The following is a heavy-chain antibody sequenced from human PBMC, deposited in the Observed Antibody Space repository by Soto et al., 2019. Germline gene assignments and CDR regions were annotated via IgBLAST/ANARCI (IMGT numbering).Heavy chain of an antibody. J-gene: IGHJ4*02. CDR3: ARQIYDSDTGPNFQYYFDS. D-gene: IGHD3-22*01. V-gene: IGHV5-10-1*01. CDR1: GYSFAGYW. Sequence: PGESLKISCKGSGYSFAGYWITWVRQKPGKGLEWMGRIDPSDSQTYYSPSFRGHVPSAVTKSITTVFLQWSSLRASDTAMYYCARQIYDSDTGPNFQYYFDSWGQGTPVTVSS. CDR2: IDPSDSQT.